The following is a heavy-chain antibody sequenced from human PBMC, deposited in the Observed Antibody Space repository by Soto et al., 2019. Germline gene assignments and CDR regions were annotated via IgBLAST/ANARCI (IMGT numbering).Heavy chain of an antibody. D-gene: IGHD1-1*01. CDR1: GDSVSSNSAA. J-gene: IGHJ6*03. V-gene: IGHV6-1*01. CDR2: TYYRSKWYI. Sequence: SQTLSLTCDISGDSVSSNSAAWNWIRQTPSRGLEWLGRTYYRSKWYINYAVSVKSRITVNLDTSKNQFSLQLNSVTPEDTAVYYCARGSWDDVTGHYYMDVWGKGTTVTVSS. CDR3: ARGSWDDVTGHYYMDV.